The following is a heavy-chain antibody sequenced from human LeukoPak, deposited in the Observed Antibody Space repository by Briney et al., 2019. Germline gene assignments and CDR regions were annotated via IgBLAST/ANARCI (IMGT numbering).Heavy chain of an antibody. D-gene: IGHD2-15*01. CDR2: ISGSGGST. J-gene: IGHJ4*02. V-gene: IGHV3-23*01. CDR3: EAARGYCSGGSYFDY. CDR1: GFTFSSYA. Sequence: GGSLRLSCAASGFTFSSYAMSWVRQAPGKGLEWVSAISGSGGSTYYADSVKGRFTISRDNSKNTLYLQMNSLRAEDTAVYYCEAARGYCSGGSYFDYWGQGTLVTVSS.